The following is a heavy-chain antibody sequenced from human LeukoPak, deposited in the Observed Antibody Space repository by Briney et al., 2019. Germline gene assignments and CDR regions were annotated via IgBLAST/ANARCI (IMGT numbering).Heavy chain of an antibody. Sequence: GGSLRLSCAASGFTFSSYAMSWVRQAPGKGLEWVSAISGSGGSTYYADSVKGRFTISRDNSKNTLYLQMNSLRAEDTAVYYCAKDPIVVVPAAMDGMDVWGQGTTVTVSS. J-gene: IGHJ6*02. V-gene: IGHV3-23*01. CDR2: ISGSGGST. CDR3: AKDPIVVVPAAMDGMDV. D-gene: IGHD2-2*01. CDR1: GFTFSSYA.